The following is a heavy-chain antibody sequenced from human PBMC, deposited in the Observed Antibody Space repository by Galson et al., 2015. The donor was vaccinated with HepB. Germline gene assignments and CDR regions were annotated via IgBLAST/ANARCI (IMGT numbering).Heavy chain of an antibody. J-gene: IGHJ4*02. CDR1: GFTFSSYA. CDR2: ISYDGSNK. CDR3: ARHTLMAGEYFDY. V-gene: IGHV3-30-3*01. D-gene: IGHD6-19*01. Sequence: SLRLSCAASGFTFSSYAMHWVRQAPGKGLEWVAVISYDGSNKYYADSVKGRFTISRDNSKNTLYPQMNSLRAEDTAVYYCARHTLMAGEYFDYWGQGTLVTVSS.